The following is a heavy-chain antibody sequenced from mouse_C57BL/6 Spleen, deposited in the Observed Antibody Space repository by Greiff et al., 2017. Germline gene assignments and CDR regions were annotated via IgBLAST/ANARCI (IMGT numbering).Heavy chain of an antibody. D-gene: IGHD2-4*01. CDR2: IDPNSGGT. Sequence: QVQLQQPGAELVKPGASVKLSCKASGYTFTSYWMHWVKQKPGRGLEWIGRIDPNSGGTKYNEKVKSKATLTVDNPTSTAYMQLSRLTSEDSAVYYCARRKDYVEDYFDDWGKGTTLTVSS. CDR1: GYTFTSYW. V-gene: IGHV1-72*01. J-gene: IGHJ2*01. CDR3: ARRKDYVEDYFDD.